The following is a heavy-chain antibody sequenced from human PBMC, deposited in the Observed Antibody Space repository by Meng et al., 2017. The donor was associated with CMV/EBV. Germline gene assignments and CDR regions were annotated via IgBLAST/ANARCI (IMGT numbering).Heavy chain of an antibody. J-gene: IGHJ5*02. D-gene: IGHD2-15*01. Sequence: LSLTCTVSGGSISSSSYYWGWIRQAPGKGLEWVSYISSSGSTIYYADSVKGRFTISRDNAKNSLYLQMNSLRAEDTAVYYCARGGRSVVGVYDPWGQGTLVTVSS. CDR3: ARGGRSVVGVYDP. CDR1: GGSISSSSYY. V-gene: IGHV3-11*04. CDR2: ISSSGSTI.